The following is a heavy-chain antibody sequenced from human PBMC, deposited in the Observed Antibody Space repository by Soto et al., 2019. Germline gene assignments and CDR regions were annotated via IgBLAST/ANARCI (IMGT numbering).Heavy chain of an antibody. V-gene: IGHV1-69*13. J-gene: IGHJ6*02. CDR3: ARDKSYYDSSGYESDYYYYGMDV. CDR1: GGTFSSYA. D-gene: IGHD3-22*01. CDR2: IIPIFGTA. Sequence: ASVKVSCKASGGTFSSYAISWVRQAPGQGLEWMGGIIPIFGTANYAQKFQGRVTITADESTSTAYMELSSLRSEDTAGYYCARDKSYYDSSGYESDYYYYGMDVWGQGTTVTVSS.